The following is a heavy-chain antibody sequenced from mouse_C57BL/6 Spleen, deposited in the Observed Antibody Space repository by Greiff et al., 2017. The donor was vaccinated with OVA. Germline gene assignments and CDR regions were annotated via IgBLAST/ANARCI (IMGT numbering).Heavy chain of an antibody. Sequence: QVQLKQSGAELARPGASVKLSCKASGYTFTSYGISWVKQRTGQGLEWIGEIYPRSGNTYYNETFKGKATLTADKSSSTAYMELRSLTSEDSAVYFCARSGGSSYGYFDYWGQGTTLTVSS. CDR1: GYTFTSYG. CDR2: IYPRSGNT. CDR3: ARSGGSSYGYFDY. J-gene: IGHJ2*01. D-gene: IGHD1-1*01. V-gene: IGHV1-81*01.